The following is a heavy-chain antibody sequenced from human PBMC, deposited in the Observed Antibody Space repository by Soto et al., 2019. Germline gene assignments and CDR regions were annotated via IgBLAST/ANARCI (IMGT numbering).Heavy chain of an antibody. Sequence: QVQLQQWGAGLLKPSETLSLTCAVYGGSFSGYYWSWIRQPPGKGLEWTGEINHSGSTNYNPSLMGRVTISVEASKNQFSLKLSSVTAADTAVYYCARDAPSSLWPLEYYDYGMDVWGQGTTVTVSS. D-gene: IGHD6-13*01. V-gene: IGHV4-34*01. CDR2: INHSGST. J-gene: IGHJ6*02. CDR3: ARDAPSSLWPLEYYDYGMDV. CDR1: GGSFSGYY.